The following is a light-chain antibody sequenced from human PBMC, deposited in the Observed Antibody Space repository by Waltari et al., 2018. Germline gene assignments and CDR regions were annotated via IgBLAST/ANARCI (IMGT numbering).Light chain of an antibody. J-gene: IGLJ3*02. CDR1: SGHSNNI. Sequence: QLVLTQSPSASASLGASVNLTCTLDSGHSNNIVAWLQRRPEKGHRYLMKVNSDGSHTKGDDIRDRFAGSSSGPDRYRSSASLQAEDEADYYSQTGGHGTWVFGGGTKLTVV. CDR2: VNSDGSH. V-gene: IGLV4-69*01. CDR3: QTGGHGTWV.